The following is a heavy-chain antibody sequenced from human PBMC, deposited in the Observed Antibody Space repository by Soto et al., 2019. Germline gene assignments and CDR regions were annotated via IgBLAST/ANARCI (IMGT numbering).Heavy chain of an antibody. CDR3: AREGISGYDPGKWFDP. V-gene: IGHV1-69*06. CDR2: IIPIFGTA. D-gene: IGHD5-12*01. CDR1: GGTFSSYA. J-gene: IGHJ5*02. Sequence: QVQLVQSGAEVKKPGSSVKVSCKASGGTFSSYAISWVRQAPGQGLEWMGGIIPIFGTANYAQKFQGRVTITADKPPRAADMEVSSLRSEDTAVYYCAREGISGYDPGKWFDPWGQGTLVSVSS.